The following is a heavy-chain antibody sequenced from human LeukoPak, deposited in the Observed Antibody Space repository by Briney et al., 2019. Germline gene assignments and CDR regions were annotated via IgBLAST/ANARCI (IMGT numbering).Heavy chain of an antibody. Sequence: ASVKVSCKASGYTFTSYYMHWVRQAPGQGLEWMGLINPSGGSTSYAQKFQGRVTMTRDTSTSTVYMELSSLRSEDTAVYYCARENSNPTHYYYYYGMDVWGQGTTVTVSS. D-gene: IGHD4-11*01. CDR3: ARENSNPTHYYYYYGMDV. CDR1: GYTFTSYY. J-gene: IGHJ6*02. CDR2: INPSGGST. V-gene: IGHV1-46*01.